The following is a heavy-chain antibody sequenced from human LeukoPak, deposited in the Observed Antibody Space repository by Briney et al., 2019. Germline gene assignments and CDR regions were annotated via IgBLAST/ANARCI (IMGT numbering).Heavy chain of an antibody. V-gene: IGHV4-39*07. Sequence: PSETLSLTCTVSGGSTNSSLYYWGWIRQSPGKGLEWIGNIFSLGPTDYNPSLKSRVSLSIDTSKSQFSLKLSSVTAADTAVYYCARAFFSGYYFDSFDYWGQGALVTVSS. CDR3: ARAFFSGYYFDSFDY. CDR1: GGSTNSSLYY. J-gene: IGHJ4*02. CDR2: IFSLGPT. D-gene: IGHD5-12*01.